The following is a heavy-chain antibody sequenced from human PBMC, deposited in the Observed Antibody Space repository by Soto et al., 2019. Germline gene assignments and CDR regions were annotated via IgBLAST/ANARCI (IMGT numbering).Heavy chain of an antibody. Sequence: QVQLVESGGGVVQPGTSLRLSCAASGFTFSRFGMHWVRQAPGKGLEWVGVILNDGSNEKYGDSVKGRFTISRDNSKNTLYLQLNSLRAEDTAVYYCARDDDFDDNGLDYWGQGTLVTVSS. CDR2: ILNDGSNE. J-gene: IGHJ4*02. D-gene: IGHD4-17*01. CDR3: ARDDDFDDNGLDY. V-gene: IGHV3-33*01. CDR1: GFTFSRFG.